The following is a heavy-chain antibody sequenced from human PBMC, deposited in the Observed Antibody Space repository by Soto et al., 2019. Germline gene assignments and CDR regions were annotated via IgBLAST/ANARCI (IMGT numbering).Heavy chain of an antibody. CDR1: GFTFSNVW. Sequence: EVQLVESGGGSVKPGGSLSLSCAASGFTFSNVWMSWVRQAPGKGLEWVGRIKRRADGGTTDYATPVRGRFTVSRDDSKNTLYLQMNSLKTEDTAVYYCTAGYCSGGSCYSVVYWGQGTLVTVSS. J-gene: IGHJ4*02. CDR3: TAGYCSGGSCYSVVY. V-gene: IGHV3-15*01. CDR2: IKRRADGGTT. D-gene: IGHD2-15*01.